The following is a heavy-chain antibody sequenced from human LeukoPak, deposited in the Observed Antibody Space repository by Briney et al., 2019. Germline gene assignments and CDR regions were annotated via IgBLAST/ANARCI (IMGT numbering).Heavy chain of an antibody. CDR1: GYTFTSYC. J-gene: IGHJ4*02. V-gene: IGHV1-46*01. D-gene: IGHD1-26*01. CDR3: ARAAIVGATSLPYYFDY. Sequence: ASVKVSCKASGYTFTSYCMHWVRQAPGQGLEWMGIINPSGGSTSYAQKFQGRVTMTRDTSTSTVYMELSSLRSEDTAVYYCARAAIVGATSLPYYFDYWGQGTLVTVSS. CDR2: INPSGGST.